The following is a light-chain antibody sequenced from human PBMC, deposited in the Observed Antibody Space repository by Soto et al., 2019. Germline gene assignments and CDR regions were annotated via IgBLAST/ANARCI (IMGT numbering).Light chain of an antibody. J-gene: IGLJ3*02. CDR2: YDS. V-gene: IGLV3-21*04. CDR3: QVWDSSSDWV. Sequence: SSELTQPPSVSLAPGKTANITCGGKNIGSKSVHWYQQKPGQAPVLVIYYDSDRPSGIPERFSGSNSGNTATLTISRVEGGDEADYYCQVWDSSSDWVFGGGTKLTVL. CDR1: NIGSKS.